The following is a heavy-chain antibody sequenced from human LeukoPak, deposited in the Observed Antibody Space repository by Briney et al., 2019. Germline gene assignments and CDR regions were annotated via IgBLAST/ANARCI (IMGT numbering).Heavy chain of an antibody. CDR3: ARPRYSSGWYMGY. J-gene: IGHJ4*02. Sequence: SETLSLTCAVSGGSISSGGYSWSWIRQPPGKGLEWIGYIFDSGSTYYSPSLKSRVTISVERSRNQFSLQLSSVTAADTAVYYCARPRYSSGWYMGYWGQGTLVTVSS. CDR2: IFDSGST. V-gene: IGHV4-30-2*01. D-gene: IGHD6-19*01. CDR1: GGSISSGGYS.